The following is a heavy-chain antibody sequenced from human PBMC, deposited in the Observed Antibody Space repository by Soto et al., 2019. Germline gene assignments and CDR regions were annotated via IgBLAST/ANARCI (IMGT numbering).Heavy chain of an antibody. CDR3: AGGNAAMASDI. CDR2: ISYDGSNK. J-gene: IGHJ3*02. CDR1: GFTFSSYA. Sequence: LSCAASGFTFSSYAMHWVRQAPGKGLEWVAVISYDGSNKYYADSVKGRFTISRDNSKNTLYLQMNSLRAEDMAVYYCAGGNAAMASDIWGQGTMVTVSS. D-gene: IGHD5-18*01. V-gene: IGHV3-30-3*01.